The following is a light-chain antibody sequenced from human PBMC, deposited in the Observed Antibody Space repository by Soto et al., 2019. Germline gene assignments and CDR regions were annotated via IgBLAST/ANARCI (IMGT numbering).Light chain of an antibody. CDR2: LGS. Sequence: DIVLTQSPLSLPVTPGEPASISCRSSQSLLHRNGYNYLDWYLQKPGQSPQLLIYLGSNRASGVPDRFSGSGSGTDFTLKISIVEAEDVGGCYCMQALQTPPWTFGKGTKVEIK. J-gene: IGKJ1*01. CDR1: QSLLHRNGYNY. V-gene: IGKV2-28*01. CDR3: MQALQTPPWT.